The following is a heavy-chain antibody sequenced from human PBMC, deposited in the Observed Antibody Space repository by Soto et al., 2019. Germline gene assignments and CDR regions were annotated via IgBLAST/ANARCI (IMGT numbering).Heavy chain of an antibody. V-gene: IGHV1-69*13. CDR2: IIPIFGTA. CDR3: ARAKSGYSYGYYYYYGMDV. D-gene: IGHD5-18*01. J-gene: IGHJ6*02. Sequence: SVKVSCXASGGTFSSYAISRVRQAPGQGLEWMGGIIPIFGTANYAQKFQGRVTITADESTSTAYMELSSLRSEDTAVYYCARAKSGYSYGYYYYYGMDVWGQGTTVTVSS. CDR1: GGTFSSYA.